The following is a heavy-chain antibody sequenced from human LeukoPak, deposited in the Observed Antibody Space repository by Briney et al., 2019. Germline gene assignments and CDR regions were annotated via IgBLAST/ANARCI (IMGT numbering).Heavy chain of an antibody. D-gene: IGHD3-10*01. CDR1: GGAIRSHY. V-gene: IGHV4-4*09. CDR2: IYTSGST. J-gene: IGHJ3*02. Sequence: PSETLSLTCTVSGGAIRSHYWNWIRQPPGKGLERIGYIYTSGSTNYNPSLKSRVTISVDTSKNQFSLKLSSVTAADTAVYYCARRGFSPYYAFDIWGQGTMVTVSS. CDR3: ARRGFSPYYAFDI.